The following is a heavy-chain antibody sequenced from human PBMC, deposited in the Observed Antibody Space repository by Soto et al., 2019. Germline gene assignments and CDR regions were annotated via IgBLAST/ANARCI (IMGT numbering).Heavy chain of an antibody. Sequence: EVQLLESGGGLVQPGGSLRLSCAASGFTFSSYAMSWVRQAPGKGLEWVSSLIGSGAGTYYADSVKGRFTISRDNSKSTLYLQMNSLRAEDTAVHYCAKDEGIAAGVSSTWGQGTMVTVSS. CDR3: AKDEGIAAGVSST. J-gene: IGHJ3*01. CDR1: GFTFSSYA. V-gene: IGHV3-23*01. D-gene: IGHD6-13*01. CDR2: LIGSGAGT.